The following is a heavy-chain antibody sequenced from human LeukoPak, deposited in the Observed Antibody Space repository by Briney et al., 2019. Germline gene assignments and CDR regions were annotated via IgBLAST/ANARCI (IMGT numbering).Heavy chain of an antibody. J-gene: IGHJ4*02. V-gene: IGHV3-23*01. CDR3: AKDSLWEQWLGWGDY. CDR2: ISGSGGST. CDR1: GFTFSSYG. D-gene: IGHD6-19*01. Sequence: GGSLRLSCAASGFTFSSYGMTWVRQAPGKGLEWVSAISGSGGSTYYADSVKGRFTISRDNSKDTLYLQMNSLRAEDTAVYYCAKDSLWEQWLGWGDYWGQGTLVTVSS.